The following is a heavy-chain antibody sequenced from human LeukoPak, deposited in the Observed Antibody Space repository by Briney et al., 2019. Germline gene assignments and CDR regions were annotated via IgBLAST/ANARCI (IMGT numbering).Heavy chain of an antibody. V-gene: IGHV3-30*02. CDR2: IGYEGVHK. CDR3: AKDLHGGYSSDY. J-gene: IGHJ4*02. D-gene: IGHD4-23*01. Sequence: PGGSLRLSCAASGFTFNNFGMHWVRQAPGKGLEWVSFIGYEGVHKYYADPVKGRFTTSKDNSKATLYLQMNSLRPEDTAVYYCAKDLHGGYSSDYWGQGTLVTVFS. CDR1: GFTFNNFG.